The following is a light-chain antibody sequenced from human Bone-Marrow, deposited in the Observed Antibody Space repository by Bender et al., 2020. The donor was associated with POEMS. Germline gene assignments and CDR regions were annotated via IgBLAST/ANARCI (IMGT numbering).Light chain of an antibody. CDR3: ASYTSSSTLV. CDR1: SSNIGTNP. CDR2: INN. V-gene: IGLV1-44*01. J-gene: IGLJ2*01. Sequence: QSVLTQPPSASGTPGQRVTISCSGSSSNIGTNPVNWYQQLPGTAPKLLIYINNQRPSGVPDRFSGSKSGTSASLAISGLQSEDEANYYCASYTSSSTLVFGGGTKVTVL.